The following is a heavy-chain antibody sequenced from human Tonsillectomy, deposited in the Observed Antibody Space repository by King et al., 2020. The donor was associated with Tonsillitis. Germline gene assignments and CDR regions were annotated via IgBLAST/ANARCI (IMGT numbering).Heavy chain of an antibody. V-gene: IGHV3-11*06. D-gene: IGHD2/OR15-2a*01. CDR1: GFTFSDYY. CDR3: ARVSLYLYYIEY. CDR2: ISGSRSYT. J-gene: IGHJ4*01. Sequence: VQLVESGGGLVKPGGSLRLSCAASGFTFSDYYMSWIRQAPGKGLEWVSYISGSRSYTNYADSVKGRFTISRDNAKNSLYLQMNSLRAEDTAVYYCARVSLYLYYIEYWGQGTLVTVSS.